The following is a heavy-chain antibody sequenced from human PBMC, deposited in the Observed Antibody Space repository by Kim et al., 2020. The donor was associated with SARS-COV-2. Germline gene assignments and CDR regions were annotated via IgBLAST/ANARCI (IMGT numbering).Heavy chain of an antibody. CDR1: GFIFDTYA. V-gene: IGHV3-64*02. Sequence: GGSLRLSCAASGFIFDTYAMHWVRQTPGKGLEYVSAISSNGADTYYADSVKDRFTISRDNSKNTLYLQMGSLRAEDMAVYYCAREGRHCSGTACYLFDYWGQGTLVAVSS. J-gene: IGHJ4*02. D-gene: IGHD2-2*01. CDR2: ISSNGADT. CDR3: AREGRHCSGTACYLFDY.